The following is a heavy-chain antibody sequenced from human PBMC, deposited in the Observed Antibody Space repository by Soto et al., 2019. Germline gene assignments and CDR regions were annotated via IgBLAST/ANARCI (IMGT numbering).Heavy chain of an antibody. Sequence: QVQLVQSGAEVKKPGSSVKVSCKASADNFTGYTVTWMQQAPRQGLEWVGRVIPILGASNFAQKFRGRVTISADKSTDTAYMVLTGLTSEDTAVYYCARSRGSYYSNFDSWGQGTLVTVSS. CDR2: VIPILGAS. J-gene: IGHJ4*02. V-gene: IGHV1-69*08. CDR3: ARSRGSYYSNFDS. CDR1: ADNFTGYT. D-gene: IGHD3-10*01.